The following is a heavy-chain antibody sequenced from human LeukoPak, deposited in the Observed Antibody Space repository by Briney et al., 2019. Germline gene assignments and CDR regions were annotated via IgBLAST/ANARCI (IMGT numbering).Heavy chain of an antibody. D-gene: IGHD6-25*01. CDR1: GFTFSNAW. CDR3: ARHAAPYDAFDI. J-gene: IGHJ3*02. Sequence: GGSPRLSCAASGFTFSNAWMSWIRQAPGKGLEWVSYISSSSSYTNYADSVKGRFTISRDNAKNSLYLQMNSLRAEDTAVYYCARHAAPYDAFDIWGQGTMVTVSS. V-gene: IGHV3-11*06. CDR2: ISSSSSYT.